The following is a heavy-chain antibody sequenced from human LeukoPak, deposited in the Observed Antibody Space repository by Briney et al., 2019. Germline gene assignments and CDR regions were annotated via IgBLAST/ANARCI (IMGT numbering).Heavy chain of an antibody. V-gene: IGHV1-24*01. CDR3: ARDMGSGSLHY. CDR1: GYTLTELS. Sequence: ASVKVSCKVSGYTLTELSMHWVRQAPGKGLEWMGGFDPEDGETIYAQKFQGRVTITRDTSASTMYMDLSSLRSEDTAVYYCARDMGSGSLHYWGQGTLVTVSS. CDR2: FDPEDGET. D-gene: IGHD1-26*01. J-gene: IGHJ4*02.